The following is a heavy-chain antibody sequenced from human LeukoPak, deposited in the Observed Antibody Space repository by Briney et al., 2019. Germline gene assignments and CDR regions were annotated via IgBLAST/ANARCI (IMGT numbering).Heavy chain of an antibody. CDR1: GFTFSSYA. Sequence: GGSLRLSCAASGFTFSSYAMSWVRQAPGKGLEWVSAISGSGGSTYYADSVKGRFTTSRDNSKNTLYLQMNSLRAEDTAVYYCALLRFLEWLPPTFDYWGQGTLVTVSS. CDR2: ISGSGGST. J-gene: IGHJ4*02. D-gene: IGHD3-3*01. CDR3: ALLRFLEWLPPTFDY. V-gene: IGHV3-23*01.